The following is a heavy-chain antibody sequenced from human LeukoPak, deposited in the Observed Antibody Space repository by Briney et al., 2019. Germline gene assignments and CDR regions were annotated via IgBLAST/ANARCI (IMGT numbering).Heavy chain of an antibody. CDR3: ATASGSPLWDAFDI. V-gene: IGHV1-24*01. D-gene: IGHD1-26*01. CDR1: GHTLTEFS. CDR2: FDPEDGET. J-gene: IGHJ3*02. Sequence: ASVKVSCKVSGHTLTEFSMHWVRQAPGKRLEWMGRFDPEDGETIYAQKFQGRVTMTADTSTDTAYMELSSLRSEDTAVYYCATASGSPLWDAFDIWGQGTMVTVSS.